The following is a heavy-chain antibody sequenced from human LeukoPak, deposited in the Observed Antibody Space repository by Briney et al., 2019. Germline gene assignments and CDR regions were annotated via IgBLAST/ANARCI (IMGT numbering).Heavy chain of an antibody. CDR1: GGTFSSYA. V-gene: IGHV1-69*13. D-gene: IGHD3-9*01. Sequence: ASVKVSRKASGGTFSSYAISWVRQAPGQGLEWMGGIIPIFGTANYAQKFQGRVTITADESTSTAYMELSSLRSEDTAVYYCARGPQTYYDILTGQEGYWGQGTLVTVSS. CDR3: ARGPQTYYDILTGQEGY. J-gene: IGHJ4*02. CDR2: IIPIFGTA.